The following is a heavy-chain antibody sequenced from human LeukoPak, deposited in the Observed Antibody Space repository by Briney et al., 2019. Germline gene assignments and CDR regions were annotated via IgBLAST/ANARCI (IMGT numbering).Heavy chain of an antibody. CDR3: ARGPPTVTRKKQQRTFLDDFQH. J-gene: IGHJ1*01. V-gene: IGHV4-34*01. CDR2: INHSGST. D-gene: IGHD4-17*01. Sequence: SETLSLSCAVYGGSFSCYYWSWIRQPPGKGLEWIGEINHSGSTNYNPSLKSRVTISVDTSKNQFSLKLSSVTAADTAVYYCARGPPTVTRKKQQRTFLDDFQHWGQGLLVTVSS. CDR1: GGSFSCYY.